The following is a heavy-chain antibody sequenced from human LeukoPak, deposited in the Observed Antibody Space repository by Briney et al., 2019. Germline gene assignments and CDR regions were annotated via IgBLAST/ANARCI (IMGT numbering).Heavy chain of an antibody. CDR2: IYTSGST. D-gene: IGHD6-19*01. CDR3: ARDRGSGWSFDP. J-gene: IGHJ5*02. CDR1: GGSISRGSYF. Sequence: PSETLSLTCTVSGGSISRGSYFWSWIRQPAGKGLEWIGRIYTSGSTNYNPSLKSRVTISVDTSKNQFSLKLSSVTAADTAMYYCARDRGSGWSFDPWGQGTQVTVSS. V-gene: IGHV4-61*02.